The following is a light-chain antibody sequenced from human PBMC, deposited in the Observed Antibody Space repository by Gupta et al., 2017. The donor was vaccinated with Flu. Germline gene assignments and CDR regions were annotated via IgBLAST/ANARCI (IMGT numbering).Light chain of an antibody. CDR2: PKN. CDR3: HSQASNDHSQL. Sequence: SSELTQDPAVSVALGQTVRITCQGDSLRRYYASWYQQKPGPAPVLVIYPKNTRPSGIPDRFSGSSSGNTASVTITGVQAEEEADYYCHSQASNDHSQLFGGGTKLTVL. CDR1: SLRRYY. J-gene: IGLJ2*01. V-gene: IGLV3-19*01.